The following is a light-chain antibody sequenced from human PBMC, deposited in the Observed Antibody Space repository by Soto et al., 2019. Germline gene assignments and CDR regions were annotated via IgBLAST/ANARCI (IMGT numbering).Light chain of an antibody. Sequence: EIVLTQSPGTLSLSPGERATLSCRASQSVASNHLAWYQQRPGQAPRLLMYAASSRAAGVPDRFSGSGSGTDFTLTISRLEPEDFAVFFCHQYGRSPIFTFGPGITVDIK. CDR3: HQYGRSPIFT. CDR2: AAS. J-gene: IGKJ3*01. V-gene: IGKV3-20*01. CDR1: QSVASNH.